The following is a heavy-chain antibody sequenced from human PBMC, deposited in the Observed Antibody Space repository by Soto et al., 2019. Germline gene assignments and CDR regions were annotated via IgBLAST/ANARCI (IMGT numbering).Heavy chain of an antibody. Sequence: QVQLQESGPGLVKPSQTLSLTCTVSGGSISSGGYYWSWIRQHPGKGLEWIGYIYYSGSTYYNPSLKSRVTISVDTSKNQFSLKLSSVTAADTAVYYCAREGGENWNPHIDYWGQGTLVTVSS. CDR3: AREGGENWNPHIDY. J-gene: IGHJ4*02. CDR2: IYYSGST. V-gene: IGHV4-31*03. CDR1: GGSISSGGYY. D-gene: IGHD1-1*01.